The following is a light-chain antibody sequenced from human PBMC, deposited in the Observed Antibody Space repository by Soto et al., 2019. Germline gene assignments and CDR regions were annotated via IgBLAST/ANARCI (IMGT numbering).Light chain of an antibody. CDR2: GAS. J-gene: IGKJ3*01. CDR1: QSVSSN. V-gene: IGKV3-15*01. CDR3: QQYSNWPFT. Sequence: EVGLTQSPATLSVSPGERATLSCRASQSVSSNLAWYQQKPGQAPRLLFYGASTRATGIPARFSGSASGTEFTLTISSLQSEDFAVYYCQQYSNWPFTFGPGTQVDFK.